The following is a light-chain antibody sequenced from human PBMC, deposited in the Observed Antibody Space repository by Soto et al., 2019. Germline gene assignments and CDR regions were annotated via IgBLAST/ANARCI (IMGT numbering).Light chain of an antibody. CDR3: QQYGSSPT. CDR2: GAT. J-gene: IGKJ1*01. Sequence: EIVLTQSPGTLSLSPGEGATLSCRASQTIRYNYLAWYQQRPGQAPRLLIYGATSRATGIPDRFSGSGSGTDFTLTISRLEPEDFAVYYCQQYGSSPTFGQGTKVDIK. V-gene: IGKV3-20*01. CDR1: QTIRYNY.